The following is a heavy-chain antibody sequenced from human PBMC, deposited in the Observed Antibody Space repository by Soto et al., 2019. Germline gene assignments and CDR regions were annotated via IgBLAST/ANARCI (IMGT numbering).Heavy chain of an antibody. V-gene: IGHV4-30-4*01. Sequence: SETLSLTCTVSGGSISSGDYYWSWIRQPPGKGLEWIGYIYYSGSTYYNPSLKSRVTISVDTSKNQFSLKLSSVTAADTAVYYCARDGFITGKNQWFDPWGQGTLVTVSS. CDR1: GGSISSGDYY. CDR2: IYYSGST. J-gene: IGHJ5*02. D-gene: IGHD1-20*01. CDR3: ARDGFITGKNQWFDP.